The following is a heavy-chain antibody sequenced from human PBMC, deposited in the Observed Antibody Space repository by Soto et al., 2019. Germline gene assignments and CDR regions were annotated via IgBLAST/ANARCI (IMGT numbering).Heavy chain of an antibody. J-gene: IGHJ5*01. CDR3: TRAHEVAWFDS. CDR1: GFSFSSYT. Sequence: XGSLRLSCTASGFSFSSYTMNGVRQAPGKGLQWVASITNRGTHTYSADSVKGRFTISRDNDKNSLYLQMNNLRAEDTATYYCTRAHEVAWFDSWGLGTLVTVSS. D-gene: IGHD2-15*01. CDR2: ITNRGTHT. V-gene: IGHV3-21*06.